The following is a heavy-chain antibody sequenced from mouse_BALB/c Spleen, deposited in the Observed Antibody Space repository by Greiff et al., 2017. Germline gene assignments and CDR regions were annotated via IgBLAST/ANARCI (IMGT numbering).Heavy chain of an antibody. CDR3: ARRIDYGNYLFAY. J-gene: IGHJ3*01. D-gene: IGHD2-1*01. CDR1: GYTFSSYW. Sequence: QVQLQQSGAELMKPGASVKISCKATGYTFSSYWIEWVKQRPGHGLEWIGEILPGSGSTNYNEKFKGKATFTADTSSNTAYMQLSSLTSEDSAVYYCARRIDYGNYLFAYWGQGTLVTVSA. CDR2: ILPGSGST. V-gene: IGHV1-9*01.